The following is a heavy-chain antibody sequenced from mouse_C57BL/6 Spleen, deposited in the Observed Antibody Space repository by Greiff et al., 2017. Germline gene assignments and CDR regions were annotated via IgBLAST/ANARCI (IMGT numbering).Heavy chain of an antibody. D-gene: IGHD2-4*01. CDR1: GYTFTSYT. J-gene: IGHJ3*01. V-gene: IGHV1-4*01. CDR2: INPSSGYT. Sequence: QVQLQQSGAELARPGASVKMSCKASGYTFTSYTMHWVKQRPGQGLEWIGYINPSSGYTKYNQKFKDKATLTADKSSSIAYMQLRSLTSEDSAVYYCARSDDYEGGLAYWGQGTLVTVSA. CDR3: ARSDDYEGGLAY.